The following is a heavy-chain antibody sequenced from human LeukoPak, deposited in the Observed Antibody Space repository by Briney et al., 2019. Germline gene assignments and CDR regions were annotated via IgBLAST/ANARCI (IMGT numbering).Heavy chain of an antibody. V-gene: IGHV3-48*01. CDR3: ARGLALGLTVTPKAFDY. CDR1: GFTFDSYS. D-gene: IGHD4-11*01. Sequence: GGSLRLSCVVSGFTFDSYSMNWVRQAPGKGLEWISYISNSGSPIYYADSVKGRFTISRDQDKSSLYLQMNSLAADDTAVYYCARGLALGLTVTPKAFDYWGHGTLVTVSS. CDR2: ISNSGSPI. J-gene: IGHJ4*01.